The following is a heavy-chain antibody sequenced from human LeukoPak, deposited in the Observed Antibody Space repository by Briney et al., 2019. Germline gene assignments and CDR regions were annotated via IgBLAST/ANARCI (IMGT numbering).Heavy chain of an antibody. CDR1: GGSFNNYY. CDR3: ARRFYDVLTGTHYDALDI. J-gene: IGHJ3*02. V-gene: IGHV4-59*08. Sequence: SETLSLTCAVSGGSFNNYYWFWIRQPPGRGLEFIGYIYATGSTNYNPSLKSRVTISVDTSQHQFSLKLSSVTAADTAVYYCARRFYDVLTGTHYDALDIWGQGTMVTVSS. CDR2: IYATGST. D-gene: IGHD3-9*01.